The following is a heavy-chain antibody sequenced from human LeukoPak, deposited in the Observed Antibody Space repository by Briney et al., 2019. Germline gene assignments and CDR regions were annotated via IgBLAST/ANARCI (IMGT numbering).Heavy chain of an antibody. CDR3: ARGSGKYYYDSSGYYHVNWFDP. CDR2: INHSGST. Sequence: PSETLSLTCAVYGGSFSGYYWSWIRQPSGKGLEWIGEINHSGSTNYNPSLKSRVTISVDTSKNQFSLKLSSVTAADTAVYYCARGSGKYYYDSSGYYHVNWFDPWGQGTLVTVSS. J-gene: IGHJ5*02. CDR1: GGSFSGYY. D-gene: IGHD3-22*01. V-gene: IGHV4-34*01.